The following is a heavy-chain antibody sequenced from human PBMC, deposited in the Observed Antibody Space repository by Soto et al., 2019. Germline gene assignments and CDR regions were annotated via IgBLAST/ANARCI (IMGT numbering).Heavy chain of an antibody. J-gene: IGHJ4*02. CDR1: GGSVSSESHY. D-gene: IGHD1-7*01. CDR3: AGVTNWNYGY. CDR2: IYYTGST. V-gene: IGHV4-61*01. Sequence: SETLSLTCTVSGGSVSSESHYWSWIRQTPGKGLEWIGYIYYTGSTNYNPSLKGRVTMSVDTSRDQVSLRLRSVTRADTAVYYCAGVTNWNYGYWGQGTLVTVSS.